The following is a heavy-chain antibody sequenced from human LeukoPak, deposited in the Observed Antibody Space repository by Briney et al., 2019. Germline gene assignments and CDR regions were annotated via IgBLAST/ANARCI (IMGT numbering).Heavy chain of an antibody. J-gene: IGHJ4*02. Sequence: PGGSLRLSCAASGFTFSDYTMNWVRQAPGKGLEWVSSISGGSRSIHYVGSVKGRFTISRDNAKNSLYLQMNSLRAEDTAVYYCARDYFYCGGDCFVDYWGQGTLVTVSS. CDR3: ARDYFYCGGDCFVDY. CDR1: GFTFSDYT. CDR2: ISGGSRSI. D-gene: IGHD2-21*02. V-gene: IGHV3-21*01.